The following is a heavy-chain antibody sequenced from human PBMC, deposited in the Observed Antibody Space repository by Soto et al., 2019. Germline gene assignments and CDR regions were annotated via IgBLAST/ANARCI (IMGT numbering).Heavy chain of an antibody. CDR1: GFTFSSYA. CDR3: AKGKEQWLVPFDY. CDR2: ISGSGGST. Sequence: GGSLRLSCAASGFTFSSYAMNWVRQAPGKGLEWVSAISGSGGSTYYADSVKGRFTISRDNSKNTLYLQMNSLRAEDTAVYYCAKGKEQWLVPFDYWGQGTLVTVSS. V-gene: IGHV3-23*01. J-gene: IGHJ4*02. D-gene: IGHD6-19*01.